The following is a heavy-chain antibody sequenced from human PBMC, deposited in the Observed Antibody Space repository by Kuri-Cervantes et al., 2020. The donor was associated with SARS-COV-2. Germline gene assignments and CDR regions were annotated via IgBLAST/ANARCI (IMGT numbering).Heavy chain of an antibody. D-gene: IGHD3-22*01. CDR3: ANLQWLLIDDAFDI. CDR2: INGSGGST. Sequence: GGSLRLSCAASGFTSSSYAMSWVRQAPGKGLEWVSAINGSGGSTYYADSVKGRFTISRDNSKNTLYLQMNSLRAEDTAVYYCANLQWLLIDDAFDIWGQGTMVTVSS. J-gene: IGHJ3*02. CDR1: GFTSSSYA. V-gene: IGHV3-23*01.